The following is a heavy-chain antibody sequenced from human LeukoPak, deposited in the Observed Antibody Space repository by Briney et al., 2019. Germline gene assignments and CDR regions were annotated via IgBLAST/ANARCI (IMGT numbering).Heavy chain of an antibody. CDR2: ISAYNGNT. CDR3: ARDVLGTLWFGGYPPGY. CDR1: GYTFTSYG. V-gene: IGHV1-18*01. Sequence: GASVKVSCKASGYTFTSYGISWVRQAPGQGLEWMGWISAYNGNTNYAQKLQGRVTMTTDTSTSTAYMELRSLRSDDTAVYYCARDVLGTLWFGGYPPGYWGQGTLVTVSS. J-gene: IGHJ4*02. D-gene: IGHD3-10*01.